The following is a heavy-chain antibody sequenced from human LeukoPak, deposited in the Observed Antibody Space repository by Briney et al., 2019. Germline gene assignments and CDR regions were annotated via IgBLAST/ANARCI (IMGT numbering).Heavy chain of an antibody. CDR3: ARGDTGYSGYDWGGYYYYYYMDV. Sequence: SETLSLTCTVSGDSISSSSYYWGWIRQPPGKGLEWIGSFYYSGSTFYNPSLKSRVTISVDTSKNQFSLKLSSVTAADTAVYYCARGDTGYSGYDWGGYYYYYYMDVWGKGTTVTVSS. V-gene: IGHV4-39*07. CDR2: FYYSGST. D-gene: IGHD5-12*01. J-gene: IGHJ6*03. CDR1: GDSISSSSYY.